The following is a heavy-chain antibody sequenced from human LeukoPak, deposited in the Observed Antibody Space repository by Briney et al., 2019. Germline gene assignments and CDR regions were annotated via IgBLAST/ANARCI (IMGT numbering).Heavy chain of an antibody. Sequence: SQTLSLTRTLSGASIITGGSYWGWIRQQAGKGLEWIGYIYYSGSSYYNPSLKSRVTISVDRSKNQFSLKLSSVTAADTAVYYCARERAASYYFDYWGQGTLVTVSP. CDR1: GASIITGGSY. D-gene: IGHD6-13*01. CDR3: ARERAASYYFDY. J-gene: IGHJ4*02. V-gene: IGHV4-31*03. CDR2: IYYSGSS.